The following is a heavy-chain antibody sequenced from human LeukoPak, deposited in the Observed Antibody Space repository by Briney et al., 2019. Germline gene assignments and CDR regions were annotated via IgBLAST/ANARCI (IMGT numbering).Heavy chain of an antibody. CDR3: ARGPFRDSSSWYYFDY. CDR2: VYYSGST. J-gene: IGHJ4*02. D-gene: IGHD6-13*01. Sequence: SETLSLTCTVSGDSISSYFWSWIRQPPGKGLEWIGYVYYSGSTNYNPSLKSRVTISVDTSKNQFSLNLRSVTAADTAVYYCARGPFRDSSSWYYFDYWGQGTLVTVSS. V-gene: IGHV4-59*01. CDR1: GDSISSYF.